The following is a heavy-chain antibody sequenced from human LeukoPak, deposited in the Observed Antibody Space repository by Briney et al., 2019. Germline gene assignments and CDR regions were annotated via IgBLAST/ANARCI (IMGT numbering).Heavy chain of an antibody. D-gene: IGHD3-3*01. J-gene: IGHJ5*02. CDR1: GYTFTSYD. CDR2: MNPNSGNT. Sequence: ASVKVSCKASGYTFTSYDINWVRQATGQGLEWMGWMNPNSGNTGYAQKFQGRVTMTRNTSISTAYMELSSLRSEDTAVYYCARSKALNFWGGYLKGDWFDPWGQGTLVTVSS. V-gene: IGHV1-8*01. CDR3: ARSKALNFWGGYLKGDWFDP.